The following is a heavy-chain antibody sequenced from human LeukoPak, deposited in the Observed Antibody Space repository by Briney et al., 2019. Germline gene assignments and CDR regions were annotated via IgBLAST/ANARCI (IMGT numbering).Heavy chain of an antibody. D-gene: IGHD5-24*01. J-gene: IGHJ6*03. CDR1: GGSISSYY. V-gene: IGHV4-59*01. Sequence: PSETLSLTXTVSGGSISSYYWSWIRQSPGKELEWIGNIYDSGDMYDSVSTNYNPSLKSRVTISVDASRNQFSLKLRSATAADTAMYYCARSRDGYNYMDVWGKGTTVTVSS. CDR2: IYDSGDMYDSVST. CDR3: ARSRDGYNYMDV.